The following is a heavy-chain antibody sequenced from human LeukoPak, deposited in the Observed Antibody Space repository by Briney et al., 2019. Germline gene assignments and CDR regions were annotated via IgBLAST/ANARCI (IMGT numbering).Heavy chain of an antibody. J-gene: IGHJ4*02. CDR3: TTGRLRINY. CDR1: VFTFSSYG. Sequence: GRSLRLSCAASVFTFSSYGMHWVRQAPGKGLEWVAVISYDGSNKYYADSVKGRFTISRDNSKNTLYLQMNSLKTEDTAVYYCTTGRLRINYWGQGTLVTVSS. CDR2: ISYDGSNK. V-gene: IGHV3-30*03. D-gene: IGHD2-15*01.